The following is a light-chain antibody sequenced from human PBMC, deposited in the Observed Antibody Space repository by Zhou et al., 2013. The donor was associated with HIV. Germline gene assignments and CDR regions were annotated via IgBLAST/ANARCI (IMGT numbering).Light chain of an antibody. V-gene: IGKV3-15*01. Sequence: ERVMTQSPSTLSLSPGERATLSCRASQSVRSGVAWYQQKPGQAPSLLIYDTSTRATGVPARFSGSGSGRDFTLTISGLQSEDFALYYCQQYDTWPSFGQGTKLQIK. CDR3: QQYDTWPS. CDR1: QSVRSG. J-gene: IGKJ2*01. CDR2: DTS.